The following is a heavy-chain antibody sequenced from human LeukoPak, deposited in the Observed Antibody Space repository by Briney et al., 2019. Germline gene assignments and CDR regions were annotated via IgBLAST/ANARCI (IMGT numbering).Heavy chain of an antibody. Sequence: ASVKVSCKASGYTFTSYGISWVRQAPGQGLEWMGWISAYNDNTNYAQKLQGRVTMTTDTSTSTAYMELRSLRSDDTAVYYCAREGGYCSSTSCSKTKYPFDYWGQGTLVTVSS. J-gene: IGHJ4*02. CDR1: GYTFTSYG. CDR3: AREGGYCSSTSCSKTKYPFDY. CDR2: ISAYNDNT. D-gene: IGHD2-2*01. V-gene: IGHV1-18*01.